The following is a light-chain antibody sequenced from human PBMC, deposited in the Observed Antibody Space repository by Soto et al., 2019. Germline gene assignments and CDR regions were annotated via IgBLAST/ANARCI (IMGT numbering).Light chain of an antibody. CDR3: AAWDGNLRAVV. Sequence: QSVLTQPPSVSAAPGQKVTICCSGSSSNIGNYYVCWYQHLPGTAPKFLIYENDKRPSGIPDRFSGSKSGTSATLDITGLQTGDEADYYCAAWDGNLRAVVFGGGTKLTVL. CDR1: SSNIGNYY. CDR2: END. J-gene: IGLJ2*01. V-gene: IGLV1-51*02.